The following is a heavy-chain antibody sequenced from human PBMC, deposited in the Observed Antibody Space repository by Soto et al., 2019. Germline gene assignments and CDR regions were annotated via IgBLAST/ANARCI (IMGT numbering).Heavy chain of an antibody. V-gene: IGHV1-69*12. CDR1: GGTFNSYA. Sequence: QVQLVQSGAEVKKPGSSVKVSCKASGGTFNSYAISWVRQAPGQGLEWMGGIIPIFGTANYAQKFQGRVTITADESTSTAYMELSSLRSEDTAVYYCARELWGTIAAAGTADYYYYGMDVWGQGTTVTVSS. J-gene: IGHJ6*02. D-gene: IGHD6-13*01. CDR3: ARELWGTIAAAGTADYYYYGMDV. CDR2: IIPIFGTA.